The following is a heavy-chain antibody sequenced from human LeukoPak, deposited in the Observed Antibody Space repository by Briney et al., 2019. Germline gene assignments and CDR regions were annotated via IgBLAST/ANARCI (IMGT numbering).Heavy chain of an antibody. J-gene: IGHJ4*02. Sequence: GGSLRLSCAASGFTVSSNYMSWVRQAPGKGLEWVSVIYSGGSTYYADSVKGRSTISRDNSKNTLYLQMNSLRAEDTAVYYCARGPAFYYDSSGSYFDFWGQGTLVTVSS. CDR1: GFTVSSNY. CDR2: IYSGGST. V-gene: IGHV3-53*01. CDR3: ARGPAFYYDSSGSYFDF. D-gene: IGHD3-22*01.